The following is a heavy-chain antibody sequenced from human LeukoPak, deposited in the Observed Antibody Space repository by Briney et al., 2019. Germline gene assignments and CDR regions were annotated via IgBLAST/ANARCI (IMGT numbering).Heavy chain of an antibody. J-gene: IGHJ5*02. Sequence: GGSLRLSCVASGLPIADFAMHWVRQAPGKGLEWVSVLSGGGNTDYADSVRGRFTVSRDNSKNTLYLQMNSLRAEDTAVYYCARDQNSWGQGTLVTVSS. CDR1: GLPIADFA. V-gene: IGHV3-53*01. CDR3: ARDQNS. CDR2: LSGGGNT.